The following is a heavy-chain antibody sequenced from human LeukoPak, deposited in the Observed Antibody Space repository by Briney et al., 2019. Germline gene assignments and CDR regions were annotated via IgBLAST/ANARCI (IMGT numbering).Heavy chain of an antibody. V-gene: IGHV3-30*04. CDR1: GFTLNSYI. CDR2: ISFDGRDK. CDR3: ARAYGGLIDY. D-gene: IGHD3-16*01. J-gene: IGHJ4*02. Sequence: GRSLRLSCEASGFTLNSYIMHWVRQAPGKGLEWVAPISFDGRDKQYADSVKGRFTISKDNSKNTLYLQMNSLSGDDTSMYFCARAYGGLIDYWGQGTLVTVSS.